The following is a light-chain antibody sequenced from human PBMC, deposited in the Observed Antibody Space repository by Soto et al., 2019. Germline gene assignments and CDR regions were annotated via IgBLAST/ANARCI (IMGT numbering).Light chain of an antibody. J-gene: IGKJ4*01. CDR1: QGISSY. CDR2: AAS. CDR3: QQYDNLPA. V-gene: IGKV1-33*01. Sequence: DIQMTQSPSSLSAPVGDRVTITCRASQGISSYLAWYQQKPGKAPKLLIYAASNLETGVPSRFSGSGSGTDFTFTISSLPPEDIATYYCQQYDNLPAFGGGTKVDIK.